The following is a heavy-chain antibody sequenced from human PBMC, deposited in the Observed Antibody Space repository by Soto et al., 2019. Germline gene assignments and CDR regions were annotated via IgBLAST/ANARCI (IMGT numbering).Heavy chain of an antibody. CDR3: ARVVIQENYFDY. CDR1: GFTFSSYA. J-gene: IGHJ4*02. Sequence: PGGSLRLSCAASGFTFSSYAMSWVRQAPGKGLEWVSAISGSGGSTYYADSVKGRFTISRDNSKNTLYLQMNSLRAEDTAVYYCARVVIQENYFDYWGQGTLVTVSS. CDR2: ISGSGGST. D-gene: IGHD5-18*01. V-gene: IGHV3-23*01.